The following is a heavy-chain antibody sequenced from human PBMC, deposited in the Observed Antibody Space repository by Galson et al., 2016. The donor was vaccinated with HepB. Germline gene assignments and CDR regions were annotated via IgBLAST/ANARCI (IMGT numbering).Heavy chain of an antibody. CDR3: ARSLVLRGLIRRPHLFDC. V-gene: IGHV4-30-2*01. CDR2: IFHSGST. CDR1: GASIDSGGYS. J-gene: IGHJ4*02. Sequence: TLSLTCAVSGASIDSGGYSWSWIRQPPGKGLEWIGYIFHSGSTYYNPSLKSRVTISADRSKNHFSLNLNSVTAADTAVYYCARSLVLRGLIRRPHLFDCWGQGTLVTVSS. D-gene: IGHD3-10*01.